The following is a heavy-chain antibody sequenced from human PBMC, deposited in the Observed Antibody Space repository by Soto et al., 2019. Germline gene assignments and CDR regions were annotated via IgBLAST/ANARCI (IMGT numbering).Heavy chain of an antibody. CDR1: GGTFSSYT. Sequence: QVQLVQSGAEVKKPGSSVKVSCKASGGTFSSYTISWVRQAPGQGLEWMGRIIPILGIANYAQKFQGRVTITADKSTSTAYMELSSLRSEDTAVYYCARGREGSWYIPTRVDYYYGMDVWGQGTTVTVSS. CDR3: ARGREGSWYIPTRVDYYYGMDV. D-gene: IGHD6-13*01. J-gene: IGHJ6*02. V-gene: IGHV1-69*02. CDR2: IIPILGIA.